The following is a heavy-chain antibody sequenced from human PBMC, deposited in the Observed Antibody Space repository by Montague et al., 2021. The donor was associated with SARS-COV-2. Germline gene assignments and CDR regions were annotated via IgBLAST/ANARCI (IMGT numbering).Heavy chain of an antibody. D-gene: IGHD2-15*01. J-gene: IGHJ5*02. V-gene: IGHV4-34*01. CDR1: NESFSGNS. CDR2: ISHRGTT. Sequence: SETLSLTCAVYNESFSGNSFSTYYWSWIRQPPGKGLEWIGEISHRGTTNYNPSLESRFSISVDTSKNQFSLRLISVTAADTAVYYCARGLRLCNGGSCYFAWFDPWGQGTPVTVSS. CDR3: ARGLRLCNGGSCYFAWFDP.